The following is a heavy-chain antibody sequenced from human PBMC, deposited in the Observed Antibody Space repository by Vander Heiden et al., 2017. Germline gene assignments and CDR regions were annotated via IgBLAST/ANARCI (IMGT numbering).Heavy chain of an antibody. Sequence: EEQLVESGGGLIQPAASLRLYFAVSVFTVGNTYMNWARQAPGKGLEGVSVIYSSGDTYYADSVKGRFTISRDNSKNTLYLQMNSLRAEDTALYYCARDSPGRVPGYYYYAMDVWGQGTTVTVSS. CDR1: VFTVGNTY. V-gene: IGHV3-53*01. J-gene: IGHJ6*02. CDR2: IYSSGDT. D-gene: IGHD2-2*01. CDR3: ARDSPGRVPGYYYYAMDV.